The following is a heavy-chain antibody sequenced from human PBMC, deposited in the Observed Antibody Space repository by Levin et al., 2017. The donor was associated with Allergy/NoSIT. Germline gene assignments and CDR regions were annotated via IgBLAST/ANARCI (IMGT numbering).Heavy chain of an antibody. CDR2: ISGSGRST. CDR3: AKDRYGAVAGTSADY. J-gene: IGHJ4*02. CDR1: GFTFSSYA. V-gene: IGHV3-23*01. D-gene: IGHD6-19*01. Sequence: GASVKVSCAASGFTFSSYAMSWVRQAPGKGLEWVSAISGSGRSTYYADSVRGRFTISRDHSKNTLYLQMNSLRAEDTAVYYCAKDRYGAVAGTSADYWGQGTLVTVSS.